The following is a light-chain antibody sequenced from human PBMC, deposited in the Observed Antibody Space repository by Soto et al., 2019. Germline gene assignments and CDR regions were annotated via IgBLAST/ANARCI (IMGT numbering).Light chain of an antibody. J-gene: IGKJ3*01. Sequence: DIQMTQSPSTLSASVGDRVTITCRASQSISGWLAWYQQKPGKAPKLLIYKASSLESGVPSRFSGSGSGTEFTLTISSLQPDDFATYYCQRYNSLFTFGPGTKVDIK. CDR2: KAS. V-gene: IGKV1-5*03. CDR1: QSISGW. CDR3: QRYNSLFT.